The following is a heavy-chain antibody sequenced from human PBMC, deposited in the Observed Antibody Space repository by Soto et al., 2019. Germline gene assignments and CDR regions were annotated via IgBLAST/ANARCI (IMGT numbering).Heavy chain of an antibody. J-gene: IGHJ5*02. CDR2: ISYDGSNK. V-gene: IGHV3-30*03. CDR3: ARSRGIYCSSTSCHANWFDP. D-gene: IGHD2-2*01. CDR1: GFTFSSYG. Sequence: PGGSLRLSCAASGFTFSSYGMHWVRQAPGKGLEWVAVISYDGSNKYYADSVKGRFTISRDNSKNTLYLQMNSLRAEDTAVYYCARSRGIYCSSTSCHANWFDPWGQGTLVTVSS.